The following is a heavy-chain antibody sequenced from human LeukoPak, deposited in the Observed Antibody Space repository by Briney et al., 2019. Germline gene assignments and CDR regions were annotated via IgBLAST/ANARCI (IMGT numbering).Heavy chain of an antibody. CDR3: ARGLGTIPSCRFDP. V-gene: IGHV1-8*01. D-gene: IGHD1-7*01. CDR2: MNLNSGNT. Sequence: ASVKVSCKASGYTFSSNDINWVRQTTGQGLEWMGWMNLNSGNTGYAQKFQGRVTMTRNISISTAYMELSSLRSEDTAVYYCARGLGTIPSCRFDPWGQGTLVTVSS. CDR1: GYTFSSND. J-gene: IGHJ5*02.